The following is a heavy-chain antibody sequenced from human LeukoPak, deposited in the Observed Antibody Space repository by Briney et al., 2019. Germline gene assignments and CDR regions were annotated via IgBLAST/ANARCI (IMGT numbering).Heavy chain of an antibody. CDR3: ATGYSSTWYYFDY. CDR1: GDSISSYY. J-gene: IGHJ4*02. D-gene: IGHD6-13*01. Sequence: SETLSLTCTVSGDSISSYYGSWIRQPPGKGLEWIGYIYHSGSTNYNPSLKSRVTISADTSKDQFSLKLASVTAADTAVYYCATGYSSTWYYFDYWGQGTLVTVSS. CDR2: IYHSGST. V-gene: IGHV4-59*01.